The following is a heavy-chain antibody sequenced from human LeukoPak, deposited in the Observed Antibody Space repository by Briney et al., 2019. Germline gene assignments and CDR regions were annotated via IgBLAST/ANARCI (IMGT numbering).Heavy chain of an antibody. J-gene: IGHJ5*01. V-gene: IGHV4-39*01. CDR3: VRHDGRGGATMGAFDS. D-gene: IGHD4/OR15-4a*01. CDR2: VYYGRTT. CDR1: AASISSSSHH. Sequence: PSETLSLTCTVSAASISSSSHHWGWIRQSPGKGLEWIGSVYYGRTTYYSPSLDSRVTISLDTSAYQFSLQLNSVTAADTAVYYCVRHDGRGGATMGAFDSWGQGSLVTVSS.